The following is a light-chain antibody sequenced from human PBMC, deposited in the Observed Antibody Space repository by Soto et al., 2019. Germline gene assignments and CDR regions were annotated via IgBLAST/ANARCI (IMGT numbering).Light chain of an antibody. CDR1: QSISTY. V-gene: IGKV1-39*01. Sequence: DIQMTQSPSSLSAFVGDRVTITCRASQSISTYLNWYQQKPGNAPRVLIYAASRLESGVPSRFSGSGSGTDFILTISSLQPEDLGTYYCQQNGDRALTFGGGTKLEIK. CDR2: AAS. J-gene: IGKJ4*01. CDR3: QQNGDRALT.